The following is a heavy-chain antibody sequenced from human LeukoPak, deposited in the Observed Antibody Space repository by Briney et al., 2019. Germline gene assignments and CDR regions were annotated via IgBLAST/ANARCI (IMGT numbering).Heavy chain of an antibody. CDR1: GFPFNKYG. V-gene: IGHV3-30*18. CDR3: AKLRVGCGSGSYFHSALDS. CDR2: ISYDGNED. Sequence: PGGSLRLSCAASGFPFNKYGMLWVRQAPGKGLDWLAVISYDGNEDYYADSVKGRFTISKDKSQDTVNLQLSRLRPEDTAVYYCAKLRVGCGSGSYFHSALDSWGQGTLVIVSS. D-gene: IGHD3-10*01. J-gene: IGHJ5*01.